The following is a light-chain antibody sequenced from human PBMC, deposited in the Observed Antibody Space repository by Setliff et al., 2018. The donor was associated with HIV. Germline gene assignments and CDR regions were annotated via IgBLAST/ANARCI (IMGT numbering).Light chain of an antibody. CDR2: EVK. J-gene: IGLJ1*01. V-gene: IGLV2-14*01. CDR3: SSYAITNTLP. CDR1: TSDVGGYNY. Sequence: QSALTQPASVSGSPGQSITISCTGTTSDVGGYNYVSWYQQHPGKAPKLIIYEVKNRPSGVSNRFSGSKSGNTASLTISGLQAEDEADYYCSSYAITNTLPFGTGNKV.